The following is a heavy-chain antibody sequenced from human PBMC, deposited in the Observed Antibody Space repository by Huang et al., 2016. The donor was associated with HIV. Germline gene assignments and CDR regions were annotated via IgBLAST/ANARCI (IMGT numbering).Heavy chain of an antibody. CDR1: GGSFSDYY. J-gene: IGHJ4*02. V-gene: IGHV4-34*01. D-gene: IGHD5-18*01. CDR3: ARLKYSSGGFDF. CDR2: INHRGST. Sequence: QVQLQQWGAGLLKPSETLSLPCAVYGGSFSDYYWTWIRQTPGKGLEWMGEINHRGSTNFNPSLKSRVTISVDTSKNQCSLKLNSVTAADTAVYYCARLKYSSGGFDFWGQGTLVTVSS.